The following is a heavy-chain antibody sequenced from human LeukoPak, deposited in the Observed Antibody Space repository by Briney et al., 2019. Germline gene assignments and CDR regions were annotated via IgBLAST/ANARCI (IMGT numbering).Heavy chain of an antibody. J-gene: IGHJ4*02. CDR3: ARDTYGSGSYYNAPLDY. Sequence: GGSLRLSCAASGFTFSSYEMNWVRQAPGKGLDWVSAISGSGGNTYYADSVKGRFTISRDNSKKTLYLQMNSLRAEDTAVYYCARDTYGSGSYYNAPLDYWGQGTLVTVSS. D-gene: IGHD3-10*01. CDR1: GFTFSSYE. CDR2: ISGSGGNT. V-gene: IGHV3-23*01.